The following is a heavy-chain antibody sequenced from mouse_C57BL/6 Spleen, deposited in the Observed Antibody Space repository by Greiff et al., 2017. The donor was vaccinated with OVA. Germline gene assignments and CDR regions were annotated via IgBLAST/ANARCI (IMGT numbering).Heavy chain of an antibody. CDR1: GYTFTSYW. V-gene: IGHV1-69*01. CDR3: ARSSIYYDYGAWFAY. CDR2: IDPSDSYT. D-gene: IGHD2-4*01. J-gene: IGHJ3*01. Sequence: QVQLQQPGAELVMPGASVKLSCKASGYTFTSYWMHWVKQRPGQGLEWIGEIDPSDSYTNYNQQFKGKSTLTVDKSSSTAYMQLSSLTSEDSAVYYCARSSIYYDYGAWFAYWGQGTLVTVSA.